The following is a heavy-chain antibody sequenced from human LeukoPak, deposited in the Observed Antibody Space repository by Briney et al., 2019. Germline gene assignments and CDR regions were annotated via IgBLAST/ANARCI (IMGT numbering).Heavy chain of an antibody. Sequence: KTGGSLRLSXAASGFTFSSYSMNWVRQAPGKGLEWVSSISSSSSYIYYADSVKGRFTISRDNAKNSLYLQMNSLRAEDTAVYYCARLELRFLEWLWLDAFDIWGQGTMVTVSS. D-gene: IGHD3-3*01. CDR1: GFTFSSYS. CDR3: ARLELRFLEWLWLDAFDI. J-gene: IGHJ3*02. CDR2: ISSSSSYI. V-gene: IGHV3-21*01.